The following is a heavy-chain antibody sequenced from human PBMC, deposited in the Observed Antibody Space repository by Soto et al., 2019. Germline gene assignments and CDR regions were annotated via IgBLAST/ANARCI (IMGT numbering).Heavy chain of an antibody. Sequence: QVQLQQWGAGLLKPSETLSLTCAVYGGSFSGYYWSWIRQPPGKGLEWIGEINHSGSTNYNPSLKSRVTISVDTSKNQFSLKLSSLTAADTAVYYCARGRYSSSWNYFDYWGQGTLVTVSS. CDR1: GGSFSGYY. V-gene: IGHV4-34*01. J-gene: IGHJ4*02. CDR3: ARGRYSSSWNYFDY. D-gene: IGHD6-13*01. CDR2: INHSGST.